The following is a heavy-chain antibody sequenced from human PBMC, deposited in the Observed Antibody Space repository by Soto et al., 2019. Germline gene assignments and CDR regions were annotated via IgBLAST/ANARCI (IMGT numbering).Heavy chain of an antibody. Sequence: QVQLVESGGGVVQPGRSLRLSCAASGFTFSSYAMHWVRQAPGKGLEWVAVISYDGSNKYYADSVKGRFTISRDNSKNTLDLQMNSLRAEDTAVYYCASLEGRGYWGQGTLVTVSS. CDR3: ASLEGRGY. D-gene: IGHD3-10*01. V-gene: IGHV3-30-3*01. J-gene: IGHJ4*02. CDR1: GFTFSSYA. CDR2: ISYDGSNK.